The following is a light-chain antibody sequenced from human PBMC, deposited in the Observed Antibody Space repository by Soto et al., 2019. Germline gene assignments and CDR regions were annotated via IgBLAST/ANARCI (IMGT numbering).Light chain of an antibody. Sequence: EVVLTQSPGTLSLSPGERATLSCRASQSVSNNYLAWYQQKPGQSPKLLIFGSSDRATGIPDGFSGSRSGTDFTITISSLEPEDFAVYYCQEYGSSPPYAFGQGTKLEIK. CDR2: GSS. V-gene: IGKV3-20*01. J-gene: IGKJ2*01. CDR1: QSVSNNY. CDR3: QEYGSSPPYA.